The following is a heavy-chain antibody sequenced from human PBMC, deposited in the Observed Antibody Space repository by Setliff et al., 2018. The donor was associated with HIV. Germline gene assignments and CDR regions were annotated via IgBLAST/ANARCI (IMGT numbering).Heavy chain of an antibody. CDR2: SRNKANSYTT. CDR3: ASGGSGGRGAFDI. CDR1: GFTFSDYY. D-gene: IGHD2-15*01. J-gene: IGHJ3*02. V-gene: IGHV3-72*01. Sequence: GGSLRLSCVVSGFTFSDYYMDWVRQAPGKGVEWVGRSRNKANSYTTEYAASVKGRFTISRDASTKSLYLHMNSLKIEDTAVYYCASGGSGGRGAFDIWGQGTMVTVSS.